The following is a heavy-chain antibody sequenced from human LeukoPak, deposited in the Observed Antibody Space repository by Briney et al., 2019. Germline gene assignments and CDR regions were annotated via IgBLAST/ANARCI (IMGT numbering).Heavy chain of an antibody. CDR1: GFTVSSNY. Sequence: GGSLRLSCAASGFTVSSNYMSWVRQAPGKGLEWVSVIYSGGSTYYADSVKGRFTISRDNSKNTLYLQMNSLRAEDTAVYYCTRHAERIVATKNDAFDIWGQGTMVTVSS. CDR3: TRHAERIVATKNDAFDI. D-gene: IGHD5-12*01. CDR2: IYSGGST. V-gene: IGHV3-66*04. J-gene: IGHJ3*02.